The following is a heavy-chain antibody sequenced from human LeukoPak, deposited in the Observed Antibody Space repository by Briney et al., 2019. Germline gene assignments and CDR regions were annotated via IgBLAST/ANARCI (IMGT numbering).Heavy chain of an antibody. CDR3: ARVRGDILTVLPYYYYGMDV. CDR2: ISSSSSYI. D-gene: IGHD3-9*01. V-gene: IGHV3-21*01. CDR1: EFTFSSYS. J-gene: IGHJ6*02. Sequence: PGGSLRLSCAASEFTFSSYSMNWVRQAPGKGLEWVSSISSSSSYIYYADSVKGRFTISRDNTKNSLYLQMNSLRAEDTAVYYCARVRGDILTVLPYYYYGMDVWGQGTTVTVSS.